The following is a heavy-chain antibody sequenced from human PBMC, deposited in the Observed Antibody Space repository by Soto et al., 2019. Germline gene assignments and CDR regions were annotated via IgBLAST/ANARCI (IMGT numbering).Heavy chain of an antibody. D-gene: IGHD3-3*01. V-gene: IGHV3-74*01. J-gene: IGHJ6*02. Sequence: PGGSLRLSCAASGFTFSSYWMHWVRQAPGKGLVWVSRINSDGGSTSYADSVKGRFTISRDNAKNTLYLQMNSLRAEDTAVYYCARVTYYDFWSGYYTYYYGMDVWGQGTTVTVSS. CDR3: ARVTYYDFWSGYYTYYYGMDV. CDR1: GFTFSSYW. CDR2: INSDGGST.